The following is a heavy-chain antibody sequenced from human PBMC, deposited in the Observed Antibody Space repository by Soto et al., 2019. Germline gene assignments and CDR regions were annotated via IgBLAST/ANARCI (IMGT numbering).Heavy chain of an antibody. J-gene: IGHJ4*02. Sequence: QVQLVESGGGVVQPGRSLRVSCAASGFTFSIYAMHWVRQAPGTGLEWVAVISYDGTKTYYADSVKGRFTISRDNSKNTVYLQMNSLRDEDTAVYYCAKDRGPRRPWLIDPFGYWGQGTLVTVSP. CDR2: ISYDGTKT. D-gene: IGHD3-10*01. CDR1: GFTFSIYA. V-gene: IGHV3-30*18. CDR3: AKDRGPRRPWLIDPFGY.